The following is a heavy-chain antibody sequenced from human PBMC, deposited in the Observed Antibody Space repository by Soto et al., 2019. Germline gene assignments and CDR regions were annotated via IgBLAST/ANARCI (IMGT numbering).Heavy chain of an antibody. D-gene: IGHD6-19*01. Sequence: ASVKVSCKASGYTFTGYYMHWVRQAPGQGLEWMGWINPNSGGTNYAQKFQGRVTMTRDTSISTAYMELSRLRSDDTAVYYCARGAGIAVAGTYYYYGMDVWGQGTTVTVSS. CDR2: INPNSGGT. V-gene: IGHV1-2*02. CDR3: ARGAGIAVAGTYYYYGMDV. CDR1: GYTFTGYY. J-gene: IGHJ6*02.